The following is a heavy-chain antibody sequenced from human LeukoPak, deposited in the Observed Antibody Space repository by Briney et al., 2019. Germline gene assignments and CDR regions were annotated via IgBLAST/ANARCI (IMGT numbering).Heavy chain of an antibody. CDR3: ARRRIQLWRTYYYYYMDV. CDR1: GGSISSSNW. Sequence: SETLSLTCAVSGGSISSSNWWSWVRQPPGKGLEWIGEINHSGSTNYNPSLKSRVTISVDTSKNQFSLKLSSVTAADTAVYYCARRRIQLWRTYYYYYMDVWGKGTTVTISS. CDR2: INHSGST. D-gene: IGHD5-18*01. V-gene: IGHV4-4*02. J-gene: IGHJ6*03.